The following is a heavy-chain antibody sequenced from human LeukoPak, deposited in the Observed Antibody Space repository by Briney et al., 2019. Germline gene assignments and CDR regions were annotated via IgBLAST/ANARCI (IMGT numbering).Heavy chain of an antibody. CDR2: ISAYNGNT. V-gene: IGHV1-18*01. J-gene: IGHJ4*02. CDR3: ARGVSIFGVVIGGGYFDY. Sequence: ASVKVSCKASGYTFTSYGISWVRQAPGQGLEWMGWISAYNGNTNYAQKLQGRVTMTTDTSTSTAYMELRSLRSDDTAVYYCARGVSIFGVVIGGGYFDYWGQGTLVTVSS. D-gene: IGHD3-3*01. CDR1: GYTFTSYG.